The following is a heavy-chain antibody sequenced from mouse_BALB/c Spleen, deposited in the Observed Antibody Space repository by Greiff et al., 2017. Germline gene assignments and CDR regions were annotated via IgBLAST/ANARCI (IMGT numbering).Heavy chain of an antibody. CDR3: ARKGTVVATDYFDY. J-gene: IGHJ2*01. CDR2: ISSGGST. D-gene: IGHD1-1*01. CDR1: GFTFSSYA. V-gene: IGHV5-6-5*01. Sequence: DVMLVESGGGLVKPGGSLKLSCAASGFTFSSYAMSWVRQTPEKRLEWVASISSGGSTYYPDSVKGRFTISRDNARNILYLQMSSLRSEDTAMYYCARKGTVVATDYFDYWGQGTTLTVSS.